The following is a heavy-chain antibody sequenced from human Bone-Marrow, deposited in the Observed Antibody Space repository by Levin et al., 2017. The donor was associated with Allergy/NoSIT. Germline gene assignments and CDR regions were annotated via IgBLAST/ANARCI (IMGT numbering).Heavy chain of an antibody. Sequence: PGGSLRLSCAASGFTFDDYSMHWVRQVPGKGLEWVSLISWDGDDKYYADSVKGRFTISRDNNKNSLYLQMNSLRTEDSALYYCAKDRSSTVSTLDYWGQGTLVTVSS. CDR2: ISWDGDDK. CDR1: GFTFDDYS. CDR3: AKDRSSTVSTLDY. D-gene: IGHD2-2*01. J-gene: IGHJ4*02. V-gene: IGHV3-43*01.